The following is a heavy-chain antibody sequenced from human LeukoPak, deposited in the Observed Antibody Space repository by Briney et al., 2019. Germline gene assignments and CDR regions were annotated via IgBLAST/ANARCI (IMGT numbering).Heavy chain of an antibody. D-gene: IGHD1-20*01. Sequence: PGGSLRLSCAASGFTFSSYGMHWVRQAPGKGLEWVAVISYDGSNKYYADSVKGRFTISRDNSKNTLYLQMNSLRAEDTAVYYCAKDRLYNWNFFDYWGQGTLVTVSS. J-gene: IGHJ4*02. V-gene: IGHV3-30*18. CDR1: GFTFSSYG. CDR3: AKDRLYNWNFFDY. CDR2: ISYDGSNK.